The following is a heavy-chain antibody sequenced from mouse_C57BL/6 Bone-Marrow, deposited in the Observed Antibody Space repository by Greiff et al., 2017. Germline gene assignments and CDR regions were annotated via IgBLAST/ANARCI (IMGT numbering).Heavy chain of an antibody. CDR1: GYTFTSYW. Sequence: VQLQQPGAELVRPGSSVKLSCKASGYTFTSYWMDWVKQRPGQGLEWIGNIYPSDSETNYNQKFKDKATLTVDKSSSTAYMQLSSLTSEDSAVCYCARDYEMDYWGQGTSVTVSS. V-gene: IGHV1-61*01. CDR2: IYPSDSET. CDR3: ARDYEMDY. J-gene: IGHJ4*01.